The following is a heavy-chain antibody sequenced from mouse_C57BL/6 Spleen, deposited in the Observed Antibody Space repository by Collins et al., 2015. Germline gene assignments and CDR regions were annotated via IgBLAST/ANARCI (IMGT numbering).Heavy chain of an antibody. Sequence: GPGASVKVSCKASGYTFTSYWMHWVKQRPIQGLEWIGNIDPSDSETHYNQKFKDKATLTVDKSSSTAYMQLSSLTSEDSAVYFCARDNSGAEYFDYWGQGTTLTVSS. CDR2: IDPSDSET. J-gene: IGHJ2*01. D-gene: IGHD3-2*02. CDR3: ARDNSGAEYFDY. CDR1: GYTFTSYW. V-gene: IGHV1-52*01.